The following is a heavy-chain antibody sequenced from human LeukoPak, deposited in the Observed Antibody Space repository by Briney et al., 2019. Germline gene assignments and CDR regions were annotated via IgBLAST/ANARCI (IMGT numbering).Heavy chain of an antibody. CDR2: INPNSGGT. CDR1: GYTFTGYY. V-gene: IGHV1-2*02. CDR3: AREGVDFDS. Sequence: ASVKVSCKASGYTFTGYYMHWVRQAPGQGLEWMGWINPNSGGTNFAQNFQGRVTMTRDTSIRTAYMELSGLRSDDTAVYYCAREGVDFDSWGQGTMVTVSS. J-gene: IGHJ3*01.